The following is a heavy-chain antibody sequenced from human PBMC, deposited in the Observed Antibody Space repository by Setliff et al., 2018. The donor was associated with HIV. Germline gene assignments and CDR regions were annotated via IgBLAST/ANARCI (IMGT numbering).Heavy chain of an antibody. Sequence: VASVKVSCKASGYTFINYDIHWVRQAPGQRPEWMGRISVGNGDSKYSRASQDRVSITKDTSAHTAYMELTRLRSEDTAVYYCVSPMFYDGTVVWGQGTLVTVSS. V-gene: IGHV1-3*03. CDR1: GYTFINYD. D-gene: IGHD1-1*01. CDR2: ISVGNGDS. CDR3: VSPMFYDGTVV. J-gene: IGHJ4*02.